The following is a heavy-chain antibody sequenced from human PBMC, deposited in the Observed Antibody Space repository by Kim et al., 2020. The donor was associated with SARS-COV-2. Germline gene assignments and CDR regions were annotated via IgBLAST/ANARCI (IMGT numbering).Heavy chain of an antibody. CDR3: AKEYGSGITGTFDY. Sequence: GGSLRLSCAASGFTFSSYAMHWVRQAPGKGLEWVAVIWYDGSNKYYADSVKGRFTISRDNSKNTLYLQMNSLRAEDTAVYYCAKEYGSGITGTFDYWGQGTLVTVSS. D-gene: IGHD1-20*01. CDR1: GFTFSSYA. CDR2: IWYDGSNK. J-gene: IGHJ4*02. V-gene: IGHV3-33*06.